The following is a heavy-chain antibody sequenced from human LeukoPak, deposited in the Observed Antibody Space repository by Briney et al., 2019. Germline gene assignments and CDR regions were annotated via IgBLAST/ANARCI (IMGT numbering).Heavy chain of an antibody. CDR3: AKDSEQLSRFDY. Sequence: GGSLRLSCAASGFTFSSYAMSWVRQAPGKGLEWVSAISGSGGSTYYADSVKGRFTISRDSSKNTLYLQMNSLRAEDTAVYYCAKDSEQLSRFDYWGQGTLVTVSS. D-gene: IGHD6-13*01. V-gene: IGHV3-23*01. CDR1: GFTFSSYA. CDR2: ISGSGGST. J-gene: IGHJ4*02.